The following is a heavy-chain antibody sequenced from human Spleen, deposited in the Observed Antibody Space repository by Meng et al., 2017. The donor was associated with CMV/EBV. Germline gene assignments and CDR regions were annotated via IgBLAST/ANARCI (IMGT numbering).Heavy chain of an antibody. CDR2: IRFDASNK. J-gene: IGHJ4*02. Sequence: GESLKISCAASGFTFSDYAMHWVRQAPGKGLEWVAFIRFDASNKVYADSVKGRFTISRENSRNTLYLQMDSLRAEDTVLYYCVKEIHRYQERYSLYDFWGQGTLVTVSS. CDR3: VKEIHRYQERYSLYDF. D-gene: IGHD5-18*01. CDR1: GFTFSDYA. V-gene: IGHV3-30*02.